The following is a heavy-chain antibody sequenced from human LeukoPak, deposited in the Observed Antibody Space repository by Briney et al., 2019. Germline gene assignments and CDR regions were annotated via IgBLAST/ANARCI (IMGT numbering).Heavy chain of an antibody. CDR1: GYTFTSYY. V-gene: IGHV1-46*01. J-gene: IGHJ4*01. CDR3: ARGRSYLYDY. CDR2: INPSGGST. D-gene: IGHD1-26*01. Sequence: GASVKVSCKASGYTFTSYYMHWVRQAPGQGLEWMGIINPSGGSTSYAQKFQGRVTMTRDTSISTAYMELSRLRSDDTAVYYCARGRSYLYDYWGQEPWSPSPQ.